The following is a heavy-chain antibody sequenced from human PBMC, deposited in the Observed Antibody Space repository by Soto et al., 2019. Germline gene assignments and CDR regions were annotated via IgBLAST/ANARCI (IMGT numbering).Heavy chain of an antibody. CDR2: MNPNSGNT. Sequence: GASVKVSCKASGYTFTGYYMHWVRQATGQGLEWMGWMNPNSGNTGYAQKFQGRVTMTRNTSISTAYMELSSLRSEDTAVYYCARAYYDFWSGYYRQPYYYYGMDVWGQGTTVTVSS. V-gene: IGHV1-8*02. J-gene: IGHJ6*02. CDR1: GYTFTGYY. CDR3: ARAYYDFWSGYYRQPYYYYGMDV. D-gene: IGHD3-3*01.